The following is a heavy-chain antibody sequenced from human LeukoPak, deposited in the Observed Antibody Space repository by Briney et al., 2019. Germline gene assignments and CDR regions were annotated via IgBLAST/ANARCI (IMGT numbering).Heavy chain of an antibody. CDR2: INPNSGDT. CDR3: ARDVDSSGWFSGFDP. V-gene: IGHV1-2*06. D-gene: IGHD6-19*01. CDR1: GYTFTDYY. Sequence: ASVKVSCKASGYTFTDYYMHWVRQAPGQGLEWMGRINPNSGDTNYAQKFQGRVTMTRDTSITTAYMELSSLKSDDTAVYYCARDVDSSGWFSGFDPWGQGTLVTVSS. J-gene: IGHJ5*02.